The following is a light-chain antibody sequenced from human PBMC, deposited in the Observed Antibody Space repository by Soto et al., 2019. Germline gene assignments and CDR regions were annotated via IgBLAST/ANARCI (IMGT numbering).Light chain of an antibody. J-gene: IGKJ3*01. Sequence: VLTQSPGPLSLSPGERATLSCRASQSISSSYLAWYQQKPGQAPRLLVYGASSRATGIPDRFSGSGSGTDFTLTISRLEPEDFSVYYCHQYGSSRFTFGPGTKVDIK. CDR3: HQYGSSRFT. CDR1: QSISSSY. V-gene: IGKV3-20*01. CDR2: GAS.